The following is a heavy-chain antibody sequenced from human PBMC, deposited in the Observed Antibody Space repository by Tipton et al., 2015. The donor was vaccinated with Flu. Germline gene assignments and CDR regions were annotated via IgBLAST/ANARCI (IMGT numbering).Heavy chain of an antibody. CDR3: ASTHVGMAESGALYY. CDR2: INPSGGST. J-gene: IGHJ4*02. V-gene: IGHV1-46*04. CDR1: GYTFTSYY. Sequence: QLVQSGAEVKKPGASVKVSCKASGYTFTSYYMHWVRQAPGQGLEWMGIINPSGGSTSYAQKLQGRVTMTRDTSTSTVYMELSSLRSEDTAVYYCASTHVGMAESGALYYWGQGTLVTVSS. D-gene: IGHD5-24*01.